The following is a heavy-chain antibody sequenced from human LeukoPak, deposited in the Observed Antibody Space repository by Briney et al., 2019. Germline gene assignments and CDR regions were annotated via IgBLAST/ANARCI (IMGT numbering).Heavy chain of an antibody. V-gene: IGHV3-53*01. Sequence: GGSLRLSCAASGFTVSSNYMSWVRQAPGKGLEWVSVIYSGGTTNYADSVKGRFTISRDNSKNTLYLQMNSLRAEDTAVYYCAKSVGTYCFDHWGQGALVTVSS. CDR2: IYSGGTT. D-gene: IGHD7-27*01. CDR1: GFTVSSNY. J-gene: IGHJ4*02. CDR3: AKSVGTYCFDH.